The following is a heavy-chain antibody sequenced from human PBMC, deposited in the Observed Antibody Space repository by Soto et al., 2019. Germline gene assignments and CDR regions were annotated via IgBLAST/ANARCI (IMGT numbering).Heavy chain of an antibody. V-gene: IGHV3-9*01. J-gene: IGHJ4*02. Sequence: EVQLVESGGGLVQPGRSLRLSCAASGFTFDDYAMHWVRQAPGEGLEWVSGISWNSAIIGYAGSVKGRFTISRDNAKNSLYLEMNSLRAEDTAFYYCARASGGYEFYNDYFAFWGQGTLVTVSS. CDR1: GFTFDDYA. CDR3: ARASGGYEFYNDYFAF. D-gene: IGHD3-10*01. CDR2: ISWNSAII.